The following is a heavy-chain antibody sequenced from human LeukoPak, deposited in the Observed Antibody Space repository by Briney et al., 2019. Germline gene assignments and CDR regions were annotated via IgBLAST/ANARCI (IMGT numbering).Heavy chain of an antibody. CDR3: AHSLTDYYDSSGYCAFDI. V-gene: IGHV2-5*02. D-gene: IGHD3-22*01. Sequence: SGPTLVKPTQTLTLTCTFSGFSLSTSGVGVGWIRQPPGKALEWLALIYWDDDKRYSPSPKSRLTITKDTSKNQVVLTMTNMDPVDTATYYCAHSLTDYYDSSGYCAFDIWGQGTMVTVSS. CDR2: IYWDDDK. CDR1: GFSLSTSGVG. J-gene: IGHJ3*02.